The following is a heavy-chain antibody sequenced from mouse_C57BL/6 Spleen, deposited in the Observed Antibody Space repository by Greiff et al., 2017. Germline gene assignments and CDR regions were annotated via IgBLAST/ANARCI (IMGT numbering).Heavy chain of an antibody. CDR2: IVPSDSYT. CDR3: APRGYGSNPFDY. CDR1: GYTFTSYW. Sequence: VQLQQPGAELVKPGASVKLSCKASGYTFTSYWMQWVKQRPGQGLEWIGAIVPSDSYTNYNQKFKGKATLTVDTSSSTAYMQLSSLTSEDSAVYYCAPRGYGSNPFDYWGQGTTLTVSS. D-gene: IGHD1-1*01. J-gene: IGHJ2*01. V-gene: IGHV1-50*01.